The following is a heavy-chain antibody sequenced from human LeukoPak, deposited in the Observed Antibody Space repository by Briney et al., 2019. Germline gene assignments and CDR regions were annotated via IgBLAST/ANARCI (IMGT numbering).Heavy chain of an antibody. D-gene: IGHD3-16*01. J-gene: IGHJ6*04. V-gene: IGHV3-53*01. CDR3: ARDRVGGSPQGTERRPHYYYGMDV. CDR2: IYSGGST. CDR1: GFTVSSNY. Sequence: GGSLRLSCAASGFTVSSNYMSWVRQAPRKGLEWVSVIYSGGSTYYAYSVKGRFTISRDNSKNTLYLQMNSLRAEDTAVYYCARDRVGGSPQGTERRPHYYYGMDVWGKGTTVTVSS.